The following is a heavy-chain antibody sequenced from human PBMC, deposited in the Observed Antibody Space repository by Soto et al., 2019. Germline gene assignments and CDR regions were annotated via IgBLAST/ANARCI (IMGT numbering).Heavy chain of an antibody. CDR3: ARTEMATIFYYYYGMDV. CDR2: INAGNGNT. V-gene: IGHV1-3*01. CDR1: GYTFTSYA. J-gene: IGHJ6*02. D-gene: IGHD5-12*01. Sequence: ASVKVSCKASGYTFTSYAMHWVRQAPGQRLEWMGWINAGNGNTKYSQKFQGRVTITRDTSASTAYMELSSLRSEDTAVYYCARTEMATIFYYYYGMDVWGQGTTVTVSS.